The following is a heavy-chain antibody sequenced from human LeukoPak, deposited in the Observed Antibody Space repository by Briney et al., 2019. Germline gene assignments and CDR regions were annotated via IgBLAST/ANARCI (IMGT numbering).Heavy chain of an antibody. D-gene: IGHD3-10*01. CDR3: AKVRRVLLWFGELS. CDR2: ISWNSGSI. Sequence: GGSLRLSCAASGFTFSSYGMSWVRQAPGKGLEWVSGISWNSGSIGYADSVKGRFTISRDNAKNSLYLQMNSLRAEDTALYYCAKVRRVLLWFGELSWGQGTLVTVSS. J-gene: IGHJ5*02. V-gene: IGHV3-9*01. CDR1: GFTFSSYG.